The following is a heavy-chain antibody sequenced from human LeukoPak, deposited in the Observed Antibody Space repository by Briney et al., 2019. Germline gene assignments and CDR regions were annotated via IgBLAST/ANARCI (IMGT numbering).Heavy chain of an antibody. J-gene: IGHJ4*02. CDR3: AKYYYTSGSSGGRVFDY. V-gene: IGHV3-23*01. CDR2: IGSSAGDT. D-gene: IGHD3-10*01. Sequence: EGSLRLSCAASGFTFSSYPMTWVRQAPGKGLEWVSTIGSSAGDTHYADSVKGRFTISRDNSKNSLYLQMNSLRAEDTAVYYCAKYYYTSGSSGGRVFDYWGQGTLFTASS. CDR1: GFTFSSYP.